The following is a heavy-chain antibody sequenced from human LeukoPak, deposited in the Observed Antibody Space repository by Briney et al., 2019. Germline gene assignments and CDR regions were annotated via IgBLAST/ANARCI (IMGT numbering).Heavy chain of an antibody. CDR1: GFTFSSYE. CDR2: ISSSGSTI. Sequence: GGSLRLSCAASGFTFSSYEMNWVRQAPGKGLEWVSYISSSGSTIYYADSVKGRFTISRDNAKNSLYLQMNSLRAEDTAVYYCARDTIFGVAGDYYGMDVWGQGTTVTVSS. CDR3: ARDTIFGVAGDYYGMDV. D-gene: IGHD3-3*01. J-gene: IGHJ6*02. V-gene: IGHV3-48*03.